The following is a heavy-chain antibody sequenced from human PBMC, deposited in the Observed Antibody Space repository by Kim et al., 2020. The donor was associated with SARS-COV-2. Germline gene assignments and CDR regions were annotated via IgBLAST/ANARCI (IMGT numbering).Heavy chain of an antibody. Sequence: LKSRVTISVDTSKNQFSLKLSSVTAADTAVYYCARHLGDKNYYDSSGYYSWGQGTLVTVSS. V-gene: IGHV4-39*01. J-gene: IGHJ4*02. CDR3: ARHLGDKNYYDSSGYYS. D-gene: IGHD3-22*01.